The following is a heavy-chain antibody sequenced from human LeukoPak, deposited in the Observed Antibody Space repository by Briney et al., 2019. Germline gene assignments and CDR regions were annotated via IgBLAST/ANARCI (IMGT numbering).Heavy chain of an antibody. Sequence: GGSPRLSCAASGLTFSSYAMSWVRQAPGKGLEWVSSFTSRSGTIYYADSVKGRFTISRDNAKNSLFLQMSSLRVEDTAVYYCARESSGIAATDKIDFWGQGTLVTVS. CDR2: FTSRSGTI. CDR3: ARESSGIAATDKIDF. D-gene: IGHD6-13*01. V-gene: IGHV3-21*01. CDR1: GLTFSSYA. J-gene: IGHJ4*02.